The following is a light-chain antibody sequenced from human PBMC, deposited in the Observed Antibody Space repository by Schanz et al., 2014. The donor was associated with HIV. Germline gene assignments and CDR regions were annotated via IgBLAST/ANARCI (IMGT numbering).Light chain of an antibody. V-gene: IGKV3-20*01. CDR2: GAS. J-gene: IGKJ1*01. Sequence: EIVLTQSPGTLSLSPGERATLSCRASQSISRNYLAWFQQKPGQAPRLLIFGASTRATGIPDRFSGSGSGTDFTLTISRVEPEDFAVYYCQQYGSSPWTFGQGTRVDVK. CDR1: QSISRNY. CDR3: QQYGSSPWT.